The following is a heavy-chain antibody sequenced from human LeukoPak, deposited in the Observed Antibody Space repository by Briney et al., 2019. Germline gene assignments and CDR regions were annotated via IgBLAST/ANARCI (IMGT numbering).Heavy chain of an antibody. CDR2: ISTDGYTT. D-gene: IGHD2-15*01. CDR3: VVGGSPGY. V-gene: IGHV3-74*01. Sequence: PGGSLRLSCAASGFTLSSYWMHWVRQAPRKGLVWVSRISTDGYTTDYADFVQGRFTASRDNTKNTWSLEMNSLRAEDTAVYYCVVGGSPGYWGQGTLVTVSS. J-gene: IGHJ4*02. CDR1: GFTLSSYW.